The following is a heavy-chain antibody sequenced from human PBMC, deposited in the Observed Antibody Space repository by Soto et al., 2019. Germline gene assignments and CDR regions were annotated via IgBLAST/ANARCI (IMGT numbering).Heavy chain of an antibody. J-gene: IGHJ4*02. V-gene: IGHV4-59*01. CDR3: ARVGGYYGDYPNLDY. CDR2: IYYSGST. CDR1: GGSISGYY. D-gene: IGHD4-17*01. Sequence: PSETLSLTCIVSGGSISGYYWSWIRQPPGRGLEWIGNIYYSGSTNYNPSRMSRVTISVDTSKNQFSLKLRSVTAADTAVYYCARVGGYYGDYPNLDYWGQGALVTVSS.